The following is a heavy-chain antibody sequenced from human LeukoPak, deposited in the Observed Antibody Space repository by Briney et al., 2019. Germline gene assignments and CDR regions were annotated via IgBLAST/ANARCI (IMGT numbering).Heavy chain of an antibody. CDR1: GGSLSGYY. V-gene: IGHV4-34*01. CDR2: INHSGST. J-gene: IGHJ4*02. D-gene: IGHD3-9*01. CDR3: ARGRITIQF. Sequence: SETLSLTCAVYGGSLSGYYWSWIRQPPGKGLEWIGEINHSGSTNYNPSLKSRVTISLDTSKNQFSLKLTSVTAADTAVYYCARGRITIQFGGQGTLVTVSS.